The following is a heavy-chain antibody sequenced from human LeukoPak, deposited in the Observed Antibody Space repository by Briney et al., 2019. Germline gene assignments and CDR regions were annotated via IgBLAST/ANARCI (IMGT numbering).Heavy chain of an antibody. V-gene: IGHV4-39*07. CDR3: ARVMAARREDLNWFDP. J-gene: IGHJ5*02. CDR2: MYYSGNT. D-gene: IGHD6-6*01. Sequence: SETLSLTCTVSGGSISSSGSYWGWIRQPPGKGLEWIGSMYYSGNTYNPSPKSRVTISVDTSKNQFSLNLTSVNAADTAVYYCARVMAARREDLNWFDPWGQGTLVTVSS. CDR1: GGSISSSGSY.